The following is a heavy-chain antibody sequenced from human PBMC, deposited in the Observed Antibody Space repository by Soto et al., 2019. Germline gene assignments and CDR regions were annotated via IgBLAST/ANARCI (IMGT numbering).Heavy chain of an antibody. Sequence: GASVKVSCKASGYTFTSYGISWVRQAPGQGLEWMGWISGYNGNTKYAQKLQGRVTMTTDTSTSTAYMELRSLRSDDTAVYYCARSDQYFDWLPQSRYYFDYWGQGTLVTVSS. D-gene: IGHD3-9*01. V-gene: IGHV1-18*01. CDR3: ARSDQYFDWLPQSRYYFDY. CDR2: ISGYNGNT. CDR1: GYTFTSYG. J-gene: IGHJ4*02.